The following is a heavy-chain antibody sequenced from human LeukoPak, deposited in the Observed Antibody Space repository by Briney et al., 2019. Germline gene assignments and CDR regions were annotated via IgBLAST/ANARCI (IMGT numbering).Heavy chain of an antibody. CDR1: GFTFSSYA. CDR3: AKDPTYYYYHYMDV. Sequence: QPGGSLRLSCAASGFTFSSYAMSWVRQAPGKGLEWVSAISGSGGSTYYADSVKGRFTISRDNSKNTVDLQMNSLRAEDTAVYYCAKDPTYYYYHYMDVWGKGTTVTVSS. V-gene: IGHV3-23*01. J-gene: IGHJ6*03. CDR2: ISGSGGST.